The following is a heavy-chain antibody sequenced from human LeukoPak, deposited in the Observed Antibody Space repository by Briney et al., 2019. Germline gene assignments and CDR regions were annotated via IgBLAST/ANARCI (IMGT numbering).Heavy chain of an antibody. CDR1: GYTLTSYD. CDR2: MNPNSGNT. CDR3: ARALGYSSSWYIGYYSYMDV. D-gene: IGHD6-13*01. Sequence: GASVKVSCKASGYTLTSYDINWVRQATGQGLEWRGWMNPNSGNTGYAQKFQGRVTMTRNTSISTAYMELSSLRSEDTAVYYCARALGYSSSWYIGYYSYMDVWGKGTTVTVSS. J-gene: IGHJ6*03. V-gene: IGHV1-8*01.